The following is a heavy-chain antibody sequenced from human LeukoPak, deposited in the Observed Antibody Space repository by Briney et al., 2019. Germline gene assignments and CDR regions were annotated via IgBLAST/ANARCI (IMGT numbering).Heavy chain of an antibody. CDR3: ARPEIESHAFDI. CDR2: IYYSGST. CDR1: GGSITPHY. J-gene: IGHJ3*02. V-gene: IGHV4-59*11. Sequence: SETLSLTCTVSGGSITPHYWSWIRQPPGKGLEWIGQIYYSGSTNYNPSLKSRVTISVDTSKNLFSLKLSSLTAADTAVYYCARPEIESHAFDIWGQGTMVTVSS. D-gene: IGHD1-14*01.